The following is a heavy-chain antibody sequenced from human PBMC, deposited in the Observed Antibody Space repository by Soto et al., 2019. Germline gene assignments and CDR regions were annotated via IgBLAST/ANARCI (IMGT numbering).Heavy chain of an antibody. J-gene: IGHJ3*02. V-gene: IGHV1-69*12. D-gene: IGHD2-21*02. CDR2: IIPIFGTA. CDR1: GGTFSSYA. Sequence: QVQLVQSGAEVKKPGSSVKVSCKASGGTFSSYAISWVRQAPGQGLEWMGGIIPIFGTANYAQKFQGRVTITADESTSTAYMELRGLRSEDTAVYYCAIPPNCGGDCCSDAAFDIWGQGTMVTVSS. CDR3: AIPPNCGGDCCSDAAFDI.